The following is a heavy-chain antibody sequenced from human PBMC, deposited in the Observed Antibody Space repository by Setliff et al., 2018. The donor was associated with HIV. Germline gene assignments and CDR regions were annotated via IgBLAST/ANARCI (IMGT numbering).Heavy chain of an antibody. CDR3: ARESDDGNFLGWFDP. J-gene: IGHJ5*02. CDR2: ISTNTGDL. D-gene: IGHD1-26*01. Sequence: APGQGLEWMGRISTNTGDLMYAQGFTGRFVFSLDITVNTAYLQIYSLKTEDTAVYYCARESDDGNFLGWFDPWGQGTLVTVS. V-gene: IGHV7-4-1*01.